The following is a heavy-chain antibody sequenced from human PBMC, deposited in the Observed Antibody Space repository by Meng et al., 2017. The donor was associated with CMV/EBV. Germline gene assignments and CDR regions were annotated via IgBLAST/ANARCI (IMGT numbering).Heavy chain of an antibody. J-gene: IGHJ5*02. CDR1: GLTCSSYW. D-gene: IGHD3-16*01. V-gene: IGHV3-74*01. Sequence: LSFAASGLTCSSYWMHWVRQAPGKGLVWVSRINSDGSSTSYADSVKGRFTISRDNAKNTLYLQMNSLRAEDTAVYYCARGRHTFGWSWGQGTLVTVSS. CDR2: INSDGSST. CDR3: ARGRHTFGWS.